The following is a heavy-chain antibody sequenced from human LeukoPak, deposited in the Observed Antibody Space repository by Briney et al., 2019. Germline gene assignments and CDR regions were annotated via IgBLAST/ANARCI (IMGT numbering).Heavy chain of an antibody. CDR1: GGTFSSYT. CDR2: IIPILGIA. CDR3: ASLTEWLSMGIDH. V-gene: IGHV1-69*02. D-gene: IGHD3-3*01. J-gene: IGHJ4*02. Sequence: ASVKVSCKASGGTFSSYTISWVRQAPGQGLEWMGRIIPILGIANYAQKFQGRVTITADKSTSTAYMELSSLRSEDTAVYYCASLTEWLSMGIDHWGQGTLVTVSS.